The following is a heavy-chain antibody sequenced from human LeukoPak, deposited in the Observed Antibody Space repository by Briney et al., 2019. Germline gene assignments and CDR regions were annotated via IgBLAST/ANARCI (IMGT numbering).Heavy chain of an antibody. Sequence: GGSLRLSCAASGFTFSNYVMIWVHQAPGKGLEWVSGITASGDSTYYADSVKGRFTMSRDNSRDTVYLQMNSLRVDDTAVYYCARRDNVVVVSASDYWGQGTLVTVSS. D-gene: IGHD2-15*01. J-gene: IGHJ4*02. V-gene: IGHV3-23*01. CDR3: ARRDNVVVVSASDY. CDR1: GFTFSNYV. CDR2: ITASGDST.